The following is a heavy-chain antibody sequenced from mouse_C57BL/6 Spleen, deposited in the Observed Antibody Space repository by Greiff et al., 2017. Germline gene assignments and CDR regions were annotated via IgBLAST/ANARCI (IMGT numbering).Heavy chain of an antibody. J-gene: IGHJ3*01. CDR2: IYPGDGDT. V-gene: IGHV1-80*01. Sequence: QVQLQQSGAELVKPGASVKISCKASGYTFNNYWMNWVKQRPGQGLEWIGQIYPGDGDTNYNGKFKGKATLTADKSSTTAYIQVSSLPSEDSAVYFCARGTYWGQGTLVTVSA. CDR1: GYTFNNYW. CDR3: ARGTY.